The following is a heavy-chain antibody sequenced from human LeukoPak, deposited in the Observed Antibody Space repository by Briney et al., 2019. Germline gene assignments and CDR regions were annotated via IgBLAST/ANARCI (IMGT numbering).Heavy chain of an antibody. V-gene: IGHV3-48*04. CDR2: ISSSGSTI. CDR1: GFTFSNYA. Sequence: HPGGSLRPSCTASGFTFSNYAMNWVRQAPGKGLEWVSYISSSGSTIYYADSVKGRFTISRDNAKNSLYLQMNSLRAEDTAVYYCARGNWGSLYYFDYWGQGTLVTVSS. CDR3: ARGNWGSLYYFDY. D-gene: IGHD7-27*01. J-gene: IGHJ4*02.